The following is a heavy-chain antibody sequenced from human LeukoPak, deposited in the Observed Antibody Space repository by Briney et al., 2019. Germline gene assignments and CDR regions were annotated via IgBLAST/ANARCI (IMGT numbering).Heavy chain of an antibody. D-gene: IGHD2-15*01. CDR3: ARHYCSGDNCYCFDY. CDR1: GGSISSYY. J-gene: IGHJ4*02. Sequence: PSETLSLTCTVSGGSISSYYWSWIRQPPGEGLEWIGYIYYSGNTNYNPSLESRVTVSVDTSKNQFSLKLSSVTAADTAVYYCARHYCSGDNCYCFDYWGQGALVTVSS. V-gene: IGHV4-59*01. CDR2: IYYSGNT.